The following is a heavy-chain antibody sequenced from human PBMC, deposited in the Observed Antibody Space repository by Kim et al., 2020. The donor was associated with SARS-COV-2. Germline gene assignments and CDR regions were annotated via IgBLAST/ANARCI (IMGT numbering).Heavy chain of an antibody. J-gene: IGHJ4*02. Sequence: GGSLRLSCAASGFTLSSYAMTWVRQAQGKGLNWVSVIGTSGTTSYPDSVKGRFTISRDDSKNTLFLQMNSLSAEDTAVYYCVKGGSWLEYWGQGALVNVSS. CDR1: GFTLSSYA. CDR2: IGTSGTT. D-gene: IGHD6-13*01. V-gene: IGHV3-23*01. CDR3: VKGGSWLEY.